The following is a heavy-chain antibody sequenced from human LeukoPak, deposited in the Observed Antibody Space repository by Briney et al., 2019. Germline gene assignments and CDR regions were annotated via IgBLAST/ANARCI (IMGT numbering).Heavy chain of an antibody. V-gene: IGHV4-30-2*02. Sequence: SQTLSLTCTVSGGSISSGGYYWSWIRQPPGKGLEWIGYIYHSGSTYYNPSLKSRVTISVDRSKNQFSLKLSSVTAADTAVYYCARAGRVVTAIPEYYFDYWGQGTLVTVSS. D-gene: IGHD2-21*02. J-gene: IGHJ4*02. CDR1: GGSISSGGYY. CDR3: ARAGRVVTAIPEYYFDY. CDR2: IYHSGST.